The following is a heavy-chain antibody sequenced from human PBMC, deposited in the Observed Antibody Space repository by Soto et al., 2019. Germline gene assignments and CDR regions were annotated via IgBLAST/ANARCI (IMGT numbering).Heavy chain of an antibody. CDR3: ARVDADSSGWPRFDY. J-gene: IGHJ4*02. V-gene: IGHV4-59*01. D-gene: IGHD6-19*01. Sequence: SETLSLTCTVSGGSISSYYWSWIRQPPGKGLEWIGYIYYSGSTNYNPSLKSRVTISVDTSKNQFSLKLSSVTAADTAVYYCARVDADSSGWPRFDYWGQGTLVTVYS. CDR1: GGSISSYY. CDR2: IYYSGST.